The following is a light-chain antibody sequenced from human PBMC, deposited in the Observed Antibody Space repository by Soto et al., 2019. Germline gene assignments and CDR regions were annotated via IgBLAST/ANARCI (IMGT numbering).Light chain of an antibody. V-gene: IGKV3-20*01. CDR2: GAS. J-gene: IGKJ3*01. CDR3: QQYGSSRFT. Sequence: EIVLTQSRGTLSLSPGERAIISCRASQSISSSYLAWYQQKPGQAPRLLVYGASSRATGIPDRFSGSGSGTDFTLTISRLEPEDFAVYYCQQYGSSRFTFGPGTKVDIK. CDR1: QSISSSY.